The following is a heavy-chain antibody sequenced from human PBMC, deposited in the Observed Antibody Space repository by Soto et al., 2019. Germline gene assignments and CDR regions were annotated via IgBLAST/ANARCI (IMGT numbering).Heavy chain of an antibody. CDR3: ARHHGGWPHSFDY. D-gene: IGHD6-19*01. Sequence: QVQLQESGPGLLKPSETLSLTCTVSGGSIYSYYWSWIRQPPGKGLEWIGYIYYSGSTNYNPSLMSRVTISVVTSKSQFSLELSSVTAADTAVYYCARHHGGWPHSFDYWGQGTLVTVSS. V-gene: IGHV4-59*08. CDR2: IYYSGST. J-gene: IGHJ4*02. CDR1: GGSIYSYY.